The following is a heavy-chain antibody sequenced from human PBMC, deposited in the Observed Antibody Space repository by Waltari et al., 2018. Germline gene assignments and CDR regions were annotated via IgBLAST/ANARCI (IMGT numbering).Heavy chain of an antibody. Sequence: QVQLVQSGAEVKKPGASVKVSCKASGYTFTGYYMHWVRQAPGQGLEWMGWINPNSGGTNYAQKVQGRVTMTRDTSISTAYMELSRLGSDDTAVYYCAREGADSSSPPQRAFDPWGQGTLVTVSS. CDR1: GYTFTGYY. CDR3: AREGADSSSPPQRAFDP. J-gene: IGHJ5*02. CDR2: INPNSGGT. D-gene: IGHD6-13*01. V-gene: IGHV1-2*02.